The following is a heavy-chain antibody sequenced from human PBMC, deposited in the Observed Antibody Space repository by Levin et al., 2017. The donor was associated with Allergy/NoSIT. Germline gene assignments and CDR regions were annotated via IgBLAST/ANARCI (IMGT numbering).Heavy chain of an antibody. CDR1: GGSISSSSYY. V-gene: IGHV4-39*01. CDR2: FYYSGST. J-gene: IGHJ4*02. D-gene: IGHD2-2*01. CDR3: ARQRPWKQLL. Sequence: SQTLSLTCTVSGGSISSSSYYWGWIRQPPGKGLEWIGSFYYSGSTYYNPSLKSRVTISVDTTKNQFSLKLSSVTAADTAVYYCARQRPWKQLLWGQGTLVTVSS.